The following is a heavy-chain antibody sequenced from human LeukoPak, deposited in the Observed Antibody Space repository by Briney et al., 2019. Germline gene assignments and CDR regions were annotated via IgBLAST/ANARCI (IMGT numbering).Heavy chain of an antibody. CDR3: ARAWSSGWPFDY. CDR1: GGSFSGYY. CDR2: INHSGST. V-gene: IGHV4-34*01. D-gene: IGHD6-19*01. Sequence: SETLSLTCAVYGGSFSGYYWNWIRQPPGKGLEWIGEINHSGSTNYNPSLKSRVTISVDTSKNQFSLKLSSVTAADTAVYYCARAWSSGWPFDYWGQGTLVTVSS. J-gene: IGHJ4*02.